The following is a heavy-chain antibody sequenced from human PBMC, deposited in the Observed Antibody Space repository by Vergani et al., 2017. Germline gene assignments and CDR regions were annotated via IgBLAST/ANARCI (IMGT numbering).Heavy chain of an antibody. Sequence: QVQLQESGPGLVKPSETLSLTCTVSGGSISSYYWSWIRQPPGKGLEWIGYIYYSGSTNYNPSLKSRVTISVDTSKNQFPLKLSSVTAADTAVYYCARDRWTWFDPWGQGTLVTVSS. CDR2: IYYSGST. D-gene: IGHD1-1*01. J-gene: IGHJ5*02. CDR3: ARDRWTWFDP. CDR1: GGSISSYY. V-gene: IGHV4-59*01.